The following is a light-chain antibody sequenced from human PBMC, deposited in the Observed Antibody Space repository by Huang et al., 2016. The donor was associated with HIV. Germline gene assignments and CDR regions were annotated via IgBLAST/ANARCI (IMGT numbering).Light chain of an antibody. CDR3: QQHGSSRT. CDR1: QSVSSSY. J-gene: IGKJ1*01. CDR2: GAS. V-gene: IGKV3-20*01. Sequence: EIVLTQSPGTLSWSPGERATLSCRASQSVSSSYLAWYQQKPGQAPRLLIYGASSRATGIADRFSGSGSGTDFTLTISRLEPEDFAVYYCQQHGSSRTFGQGTKVEIK.